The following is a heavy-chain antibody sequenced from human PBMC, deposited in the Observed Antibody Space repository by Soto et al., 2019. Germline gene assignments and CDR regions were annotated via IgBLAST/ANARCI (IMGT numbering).Heavy chain of an antibody. D-gene: IGHD3-3*01. Sequence: QVQLVQSGAEVRKPGSSVKVTCKTSGGTFSSYAISWVRQARGQGLEWIGGTIPIFGTVNYAQKFQGRVTITADKSTFTAYMELSSLRSEDTAVYYCARTNYYDSDYWGQGTLVTVSS. CDR1: GGTFSSYA. V-gene: IGHV1-69*06. J-gene: IGHJ4*02. CDR3: ARTNYYDSDY. CDR2: TIPIFGTV.